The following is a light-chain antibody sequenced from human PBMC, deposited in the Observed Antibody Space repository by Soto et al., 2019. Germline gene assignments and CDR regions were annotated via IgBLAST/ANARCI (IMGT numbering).Light chain of an antibody. CDR2: DVS. V-gene: IGLV2-14*01. CDR3: SSYTSSSTLV. Sequence: QSALTQPASVSGSPGQSITISCTGTGYNYVSWYQQHPGKAPKLMIYDVSNRPSGVSNRFSGSKSGNTASLTISGLQAEDEADYYCSSYTSSSTLVFGTGTKLTVL. J-gene: IGLJ1*01. CDR1: GYNY.